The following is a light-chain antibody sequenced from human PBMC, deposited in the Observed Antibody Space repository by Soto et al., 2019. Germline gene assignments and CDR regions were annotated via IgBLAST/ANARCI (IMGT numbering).Light chain of an antibody. V-gene: IGKV1-5*03. CDR2: KAS. CDR1: QTISSW. J-gene: IGKJ1*01. CDR3: QHSNSYSEA. Sequence: DNQMTLTPSTRSGSVGDGVTITCRVSQTISSWLAWYQQKPGKAPKLLIYKASTLKSGVPSRFSGSGSGTEFTLTISSLQPDDFATYYCQHSNSYSEAFAQGTKVDIK.